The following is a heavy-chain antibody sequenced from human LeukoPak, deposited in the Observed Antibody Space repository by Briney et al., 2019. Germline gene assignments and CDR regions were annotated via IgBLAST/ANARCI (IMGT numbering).Heavy chain of an antibody. CDR1: GGTFSSYA. V-gene: IGHV1-69*04. J-gene: IGHJ4*02. Sequence: ASVKVSCKASGGTFSSYAISWVRQAPGQGLEWMGRIIPIFGIASYAQKFQGRVTITADKSTSTAYMELSSLRSEDTAVYYCARDTLPYCSGGSCYVYWGQGTLATVSS. CDR2: IIPIFGIA. CDR3: ARDTLPYCSGGSCYVY. D-gene: IGHD2-15*01.